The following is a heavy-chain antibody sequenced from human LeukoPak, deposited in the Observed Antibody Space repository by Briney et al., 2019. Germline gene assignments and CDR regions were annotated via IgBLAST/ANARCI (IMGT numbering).Heavy chain of an antibody. Sequence: SETLSLTCAVYGGSFSGYYWSWIRQPPGKGLEWIGEINHSGSTNYNPSLKSRVTISVDTSKDQFSLKLSSVTAADTAVYYCARGGVIFDYWGQGTLVTVSS. J-gene: IGHJ4*02. CDR1: GGSFSGYY. CDR2: INHSGST. D-gene: IGHD3-10*01. CDR3: ARGGVIFDY. V-gene: IGHV4-34*01.